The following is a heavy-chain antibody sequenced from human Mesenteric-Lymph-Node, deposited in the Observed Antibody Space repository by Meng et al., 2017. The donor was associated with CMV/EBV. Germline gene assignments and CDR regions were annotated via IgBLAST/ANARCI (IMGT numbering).Heavy chain of an antibody. J-gene: IGHJ4*02. Sequence: GESLKISCAASGFTFSSYGMHWVRQAPGKGLEWVAFIRYDGSNKYYADSVKGRFTISRDNSKNTVYLQMDSLRADDTAIYYCARGSQWTLLHSVFHFWGQGTLVTVSS. V-gene: IGHV3-30*02. CDR1: GFTFSSYG. CDR3: ARGSQWTLLHSVFHF. CDR2: IRYDGSNK. D-gene: IGHD3-22*01.